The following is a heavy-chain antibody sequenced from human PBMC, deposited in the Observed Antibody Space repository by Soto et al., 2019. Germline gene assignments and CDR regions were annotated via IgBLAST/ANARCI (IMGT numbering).Heavy chain of an antibody. Sequence: GGSLRLSCAASGFSFSSYSMHWVRQAPGKGLGWVAVISYDGGNKYYADSVKGRFTITRDSSKNTVSLQMNSLRLEDTAVYYCARAPPRGIAAPGTWGSGMDVWGQGTTVTV. CDR1: GFSFSSYS. D-gene: IGHD6-13*01. V-gene: IGHV3-30*04. J-gene: IGHJ6*02. CDR3: ARAPPRGIAAPGTWGSGMDV. CDR2: ISYDGGNK.